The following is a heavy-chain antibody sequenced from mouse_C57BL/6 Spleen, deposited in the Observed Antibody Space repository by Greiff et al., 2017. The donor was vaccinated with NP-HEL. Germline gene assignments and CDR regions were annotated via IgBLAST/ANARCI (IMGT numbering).Heavy chain of an antibody. CDR3: AKPHSSGYLYYFDY. CDR1: GFTFSDYG. CDR2: ISSGSSTI. V-gene: IGHV5-17*01. Sequence: EVQLVESGGGLVKPGVSLKLSCAASGFTFSDYGMHWVRQAPEKGLEWVAYISSGSSTIYYADTVKGRFTISRDNAKNTLFLQMTSLRSEDTAMYYCAKPHSSGYLYYFDYWGQGTTLTVSS. J-gene: IGHJ2*01. D-gene: IGHD3-2*02.